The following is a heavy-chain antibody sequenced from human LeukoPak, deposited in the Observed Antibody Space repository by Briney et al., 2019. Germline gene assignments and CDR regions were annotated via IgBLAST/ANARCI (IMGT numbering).Heavy chain of an antibody. D-gene: IGHD1-26*01. V-gene: IGHV3-30-3*01. CDR3: AREGGSGSYSSYFDY. CDR2: ISYDGSHK. CDR1: GFTFSSYA. J-gene: IGHJ4*02. Sequence: GGSLRLSCAASGFTFSSYAMHWVRQAPGKGLEWVAVISYDGSHKYYADSVKGRFTISRDNSKNTLYLQMNSLRAEDTAVYYCAREGGSGSYSSYFDYWGQGTLVTVSS.